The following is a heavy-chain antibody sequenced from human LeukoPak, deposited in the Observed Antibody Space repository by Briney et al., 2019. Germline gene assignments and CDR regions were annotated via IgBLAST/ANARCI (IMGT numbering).Heavy chain of an antibody. J-gene: IGHJ4*02. Sequence: GGSLRLACPAYAFSLSSYSMNWVRQAPGKGLGWVSSISSSGSSYIYYADSVKGRFTISRDNAKNSLYLQMSSLRAEDTAVYYCARDESGYDGYWGQGTLVTVSS. CDR1: AFSLSSYS. CDR3: ARDESGYDGY. V-gene: IGHV3-21*01. D-gene: IGHD5-12*01. CDR2: ISSSGSSYI.